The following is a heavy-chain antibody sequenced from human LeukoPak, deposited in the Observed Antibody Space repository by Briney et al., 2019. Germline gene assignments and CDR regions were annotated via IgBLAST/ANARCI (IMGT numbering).Heavy chain of an antibody. CDR1: GGTFSSYA. Sequence: GASVKVSCKASGGTFSSYAISWVRQAPGQGLEWMGWISAYNGNTNYAQKLQGRVTMTTDTSTSTAYMELRSLRSDDTAVYYCAREWELAFDYWGQGTLVTVSS. CDR2: ISAYNGNT. D-gene: IGHD1-26*01. J-gene: IGHJ4*02. V-gene: IGHV1-18*01. CDR3: AREWELAFDY.